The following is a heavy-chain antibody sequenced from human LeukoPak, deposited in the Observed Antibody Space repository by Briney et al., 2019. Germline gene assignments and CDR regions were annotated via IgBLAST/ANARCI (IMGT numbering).Heavy chain of an antibody. D-gene: IGHD6-13*01. V-gene: IGHV4-34*01. CDR2: INHSGST. CDR1: GGSFSGYY. CDR3: AREVDSSSWYGDYYHYYMDV. J-gene: IGHJ6*03. Sequence: PSETLSLTCAVYGGSFSGYYWTWIRQPPGKGLEWIGEINHSGSTSYNPSLKSRVTISVDTSKNQFSLKLRPVTAADTAVYYCAREVDSSSWYGDYYHYYMDVWGKGTTVTVSS.